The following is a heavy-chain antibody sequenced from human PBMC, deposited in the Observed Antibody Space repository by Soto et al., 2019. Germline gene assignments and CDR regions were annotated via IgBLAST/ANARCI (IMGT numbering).Heavy chain of an antibody. CDR1: GYTFTSYD. CDR2: MNPNSGNT. J-gene: IGHJ4*02. V-gene: IGHV1-8*01. D-gene: IGHD6-6*01. Sequence: GASVKVSCKASGYTFTSYDINWVRQATGQGLERMGWMNPNSGNTGYAQKFQGRVAMTRNTSISTAYMELSSLRSEDTAVYYCARGRTIYSSSSDGYWGQGTLVSV. CDR3: ARGRTIYSSSSDGY.